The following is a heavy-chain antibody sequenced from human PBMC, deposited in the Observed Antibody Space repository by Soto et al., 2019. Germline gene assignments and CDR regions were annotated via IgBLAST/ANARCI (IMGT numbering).Heavy chain of an antibody. CDR1: CGSFIGYY. CDR3: ARHHVRGRTIVGAAEY. J-gene: IGHJ4*02. D-gene: IGHD1-26*01. Sequence: SETLSLTGAVYCGSFIGYYWSWIRQPPGKGLEWIGEINYSLNTNYNPSLKSRVSISVDTSKNQLFLNMSSVTAADTAMYYCARHHVRGRTIVGAAEYWGQGTLVTVSS. V-gene: IGHV4-34*01. CDR2: INYSLNT.